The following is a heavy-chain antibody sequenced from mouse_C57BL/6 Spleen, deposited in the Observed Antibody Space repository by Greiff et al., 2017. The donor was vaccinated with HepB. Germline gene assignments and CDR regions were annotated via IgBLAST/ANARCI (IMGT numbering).Heavy chain of an antibody. D-gene: IGHD2-4*01. J-gene: IGHJ3*01. CDR1: GYTFTDYN. V-gene: IGHV1-22*01. Sequence: VQLQQSGPELAKPGASVKMSCKASGYTFTDYNMHWVKQSHGKSLEWIGYINPNNGGTSYNQKFKGKATLTVNKSSSTAYMELRSLTSEDAAVYYCARSDYDVAWFAYWGQGTLVTVSA. CDR2: INPNNGGT. CDR3: ARSDYDVAWFAY.